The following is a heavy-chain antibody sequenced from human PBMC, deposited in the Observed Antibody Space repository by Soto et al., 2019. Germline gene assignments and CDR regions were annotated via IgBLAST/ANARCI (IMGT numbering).Heavy chain of an antibody. J-gene: IGHJ4*02. CDR3: ARGRFRRMVYFDY. V-gene: IGHV4-34*01. CDR2: INHSGST. Sequence: SETLSLTCAVYGGSFSGYYWSWIRQPPGKGLEWIGEINHSGSTNYNPSLKSRVTISVDTSKNQFSLKLSSVTAADTAVYYCARGRFRRMVYFDYWGQGTLVTVSS. D-gene: IGHD3-10*01. CDR1: GGSFSGYY.